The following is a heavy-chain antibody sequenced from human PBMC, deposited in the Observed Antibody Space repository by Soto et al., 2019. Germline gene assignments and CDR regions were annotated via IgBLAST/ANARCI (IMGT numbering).Heavy chain of an antibody. J-gene: IGHJ3*02. D-gene: IGHD5-18*01. V-gene: IGHV3-7*01. CDR3: ARDDGYSYALDAFDT. Sequence: GGSLRLSCAASGFTFSSYWMSWVRQAPGKGLKWVANIKQDGSEKYYVDSVKGRFTISRDNAKNSLYLQMNSLRAEDTAVYYCARDDGYSYALDAFDTWGQGTMVTVSS. CDR1: GFTFSSYW. CDR2: IKQDGSEK.